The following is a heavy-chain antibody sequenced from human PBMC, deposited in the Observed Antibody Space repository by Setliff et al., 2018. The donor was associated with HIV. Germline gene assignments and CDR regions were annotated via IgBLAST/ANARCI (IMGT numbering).Heavy chain of an antibody. CDR1: GDSIGYYY. J-gene: IGHJ3*01. Sequence: SETLSLTCTVSGDSIGYYYWSWIRQPAGRGLEWMGRIHTSGSTNYNPSLTSRVTLSVDTSKNQFFLKLTSLSAADTAVYYCARDDGGYNYAEAFDVWGQGTMVTVSS. D-gene: IGHD3-16*01. V-gene: IGHV4-4*07. CDR2: IHTSGST. CDR3: ARDDGGYNYAEAFDV.